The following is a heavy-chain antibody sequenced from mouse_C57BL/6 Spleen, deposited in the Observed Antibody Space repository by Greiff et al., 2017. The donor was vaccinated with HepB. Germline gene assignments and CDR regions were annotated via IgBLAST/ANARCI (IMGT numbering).Heavy chain of an antibody. CDR2: FYPGSGSI. D-gene: IGHD1-1*01. V-gene: IGHV1-62-2*01. CDR3: ARHESYGSSYEDWYFDV. J-gene: IGHJ1*03. Sequence: QVQLQQSGAELVKPGASVKLSCKASGYTFTEYTIHWVKQRSGQGLEWIGWFYPGSGSIKYNEKFKDKATLTADKSSSTVYMELSRLTSEDSAVYFCARHESYGSSYEDWYFDVWGTGTTVTVSS. CDR1: GYTFTEYT.